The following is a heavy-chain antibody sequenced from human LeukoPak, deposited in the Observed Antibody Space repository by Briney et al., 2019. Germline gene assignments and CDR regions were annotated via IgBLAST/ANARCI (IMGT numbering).Heavy chain of an antibody. J-gene: IGHJ4*02. D-gene: IGHD5-18*01. CDR3: ARPYSYALPSGFHY. CDR2: IYPGDSDT. V-gene: IGHV5-51*01. CDR1: GYSFTSYW. Sequence: GESLEISCKGSGYSFTSYWIGWVRQMPGKGLEWMRIIYPGDSDTRYSPSFQGQVTIPADKSISTAYLQWSSLKASDTAMYYCARPYSYALPSGFHYWGQGTLVTVSS.